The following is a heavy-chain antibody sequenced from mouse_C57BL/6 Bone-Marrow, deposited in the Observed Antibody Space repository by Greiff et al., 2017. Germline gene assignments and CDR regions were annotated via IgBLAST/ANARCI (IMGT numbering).Heavy chain of an antibody. CDR1: GYTFTGYW. V-gene: IGHV1-9*01. CDR2: ILPGSGST. CDR3: ARGGAPDSYYAMDY. Sequence: QVQLQQSGAELMKPGASVKLSCKATGYTFTGYWIEWVKQRPGHGLEWIGEILPGSGSTNYNVKFKGKATFTADTSSNTAYMQLSSLTTEDSAIYYCARGGAPDSYYAMDYWGQGTSVTVSS. J-gene: IGHJ4*01.